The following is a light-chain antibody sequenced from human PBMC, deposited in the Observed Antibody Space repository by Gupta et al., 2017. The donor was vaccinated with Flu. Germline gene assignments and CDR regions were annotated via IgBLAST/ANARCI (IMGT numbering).Light chain of an antibody. CDR2: DTN. J-gene: IGLJ2*01. V-gene: IGLV8-61*01. Sequence: TATINGGWRSSTVTGTVEPSWYQQIPGQAPITLGDDTNRRCPGVPDRFSGSFLGKNAVLKTKGAQAEDEGHYYCEMYLSDGSWEVGGGTKVTV. CDR3: EMYLSDGSWE. CDR1: SSTVTGTVE.